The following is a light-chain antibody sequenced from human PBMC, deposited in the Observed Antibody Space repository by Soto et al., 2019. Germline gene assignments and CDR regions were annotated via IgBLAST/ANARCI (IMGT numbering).Light chain of an antibody. J-gene: IGKJ1*01. CDR2: DAS. V-gene: IGKV3-11*01. Sequence: EVVLTHSPDTLSLPPWEIATLSFSSSQSISSYLAWYQQKPGQAPRLLIYDASSRATGIPARFSGSGSGTDFNLTISSLEPEDFAVYYCQQLTDWPPQWKFGQGTKVDIK. CDR3: QQLTDWPPQWK. CDR1: QSISSY.